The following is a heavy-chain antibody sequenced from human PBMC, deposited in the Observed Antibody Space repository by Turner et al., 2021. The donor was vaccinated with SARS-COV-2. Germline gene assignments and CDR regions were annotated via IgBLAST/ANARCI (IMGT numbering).Heavy chain of an antibody. Sequence: QVQLVQSGAEVRKPGSSVKVSCKASGGTFSSYTISWVRQAPGQGLEWMGGIIPILGIANYAQKFQGRVTITADKSTSTAYMELSSLRSEDTAVYYCARAAQLTVWFDPWGQGTLVTVSS. J-gene: IGHJ5*02. V-gene: IGHV1-69*10. CDR2: IIPILGIA. CDR1: GGTFSSYT. CDR3: ARAAQLTVWFDP. D-gene: IGHD3-9*01.